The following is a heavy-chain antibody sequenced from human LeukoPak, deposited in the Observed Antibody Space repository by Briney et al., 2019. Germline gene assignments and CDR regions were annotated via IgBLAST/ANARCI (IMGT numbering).Heavy chain of an antibody. CDR3: ARSARTAWYFDL. V-gene: IGHV4-59*01. CDR1: GGSISSYY. J-gene: IGHJ2*01. Sequence: PSETLSLTCTVSGGSISSYYWSWIRQPPGKGLEWIGYIYYSGSTNYNPSLKSRVTISVDASKNQFSLKLSSVTAADTAVYYCARSARTAWYFDLWGRGTLVTVSS. CDR2: IYYSGST.